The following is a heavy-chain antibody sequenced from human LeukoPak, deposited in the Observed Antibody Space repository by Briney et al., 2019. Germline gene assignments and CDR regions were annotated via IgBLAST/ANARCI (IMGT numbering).Heavy chain of an antibody. V-gene: IGHV1-18*01. CDR1: GYTFINYG. J-gene: IGHJ5*02. CDR2: ISGYNGNT. CDR3: ARDAREVLLWFGEFFP. D-gene: IGHD3-10*01. Sequence: ASVRVSCKASGYTFINYGINWVRQAPGQGLEWMGWISGYNGNTKYAQKLQGRVTMTIDTSTSTAYMDLRSLRSDDTAVYYCARDAREVLLWFGEFFPWGQGTLVTVSS.